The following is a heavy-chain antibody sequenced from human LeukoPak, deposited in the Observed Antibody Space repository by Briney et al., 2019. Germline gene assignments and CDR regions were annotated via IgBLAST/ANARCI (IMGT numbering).Heavy chain of an antibody. CDR1: GYTFTSYG. J-gene: IGHJ6*02. Sequence: ASVKVSCKASGYTFTSYGISWVRQAPGQGLEWMGWISAYNGNTNYAQKLQGRVTMTTDTSTSTAYMELRSLRSDDTAVYYCARDGSSWPPSYYYGMDVWGQGTTVTVSS. V-gene: IGHV1-18*01. D-gene: IGHD6-13*01. CDR2: ISAYNGNT. CDR3: ARDGSSWPPSYYYGMDV.